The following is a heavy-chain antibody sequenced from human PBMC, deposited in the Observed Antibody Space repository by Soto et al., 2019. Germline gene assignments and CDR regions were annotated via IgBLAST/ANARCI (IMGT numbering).Heavy chain of an antibody. V-gene: IGHV3-23*01. J-gene: IGHJ4*02. Sequence: AGGSLRLSCAASGFTFSSYAMNWVRQAPGKGLEWVSAISGSGGSTYYADSVKGRFTISRDNSKNTLYLQMNSLRAEDTAVYYCAKSSGSTWYYFDDWGQGSLVTGSS. D-gene: IGHD3-22*01. CDR3: AKSSGSTWYYFDD. CDR2: ISGSGGST. CDR1: GFTFSSYA.